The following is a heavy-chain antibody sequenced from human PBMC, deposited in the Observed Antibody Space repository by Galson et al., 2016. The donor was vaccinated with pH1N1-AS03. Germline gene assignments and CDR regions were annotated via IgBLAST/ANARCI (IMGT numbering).Heavy chain of an antibody. V-gene: IGHV4-59*12. J-gene: IGHJ3*02. CDR2: ISRSGST. CDR3: AWRFVGRLLDDLSEAFDM. Sequence: ETLSLTCSVSGDSIRSNDWSWIRQSPGKGLEFIGYISRSGSTNYNPSLKSRATISVETSNSRFSLSLRSATAADTAVYFCAWRFVGRLLDDLSEAFDMWGQGTMVTVSS. D-gene: IGHD3-3*01. CDR1: GDSIRSND.